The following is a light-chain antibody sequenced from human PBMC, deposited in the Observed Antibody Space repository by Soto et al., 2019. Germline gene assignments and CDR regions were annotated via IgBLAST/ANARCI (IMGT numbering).Light chain of an antibody. J-gene: IGKJ4*01. Sequence: DIVMTQSPDSLAVSLGERATINCKSSQSVLYSSNNNNYLAWYQQKPGQPPKLIIYWASTRESGVPDRFSGSGSGTDFTLTISSLQAEDVAVYYCQQYYSSPLTFGGGIKVEIK. CDR3: QQYYSSPLT. V-gene: IGKV4-1*01. CDR1: QSVLYSSNNNNY. CDR2: WAS.